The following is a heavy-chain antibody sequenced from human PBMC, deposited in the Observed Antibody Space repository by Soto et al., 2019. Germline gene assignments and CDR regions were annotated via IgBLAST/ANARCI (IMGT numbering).Heavy chain of an antibody. D-gene: IGHD3-9*01. Sequence: GGSLRLSCTASGFTFSSYGMGWVRQAPGKGLQWVSTIRGDGGQTHYTDSVKGRFSISRDNSKNTVYLQMDSLRAEDTAMYFCARDVGLDSDDFFAYWGQGAQVTVSS. V-gene: IGHV3-23*01. CDR3: ARDVGLDSDDFFAY. J-gene: IGHJ4*02. CDR1: GFTFSSYG. CDR2: IRGDGGQT.